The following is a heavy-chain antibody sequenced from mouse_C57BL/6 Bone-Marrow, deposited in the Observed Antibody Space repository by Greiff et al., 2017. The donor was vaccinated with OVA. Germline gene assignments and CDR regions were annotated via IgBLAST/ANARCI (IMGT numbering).Heavy chain of an antibody. V-gene: IGHV5-17*01. J-gene: IGHJ3*01. CDR3: ARRRGAY. Sequence: DVLLVESGGGLVKPGGSLKLSCAASGFTFSDYGMHWVRQAPEQGLEWVAYISRGSSTIYYADTVKGRSTLSRDNAKNTRFLQMTGVGSEDTAVYYYARRRGAYWGQGTLVTVSA. CDR1: GFTFSDYG. CDR2: ISRGSSTI.